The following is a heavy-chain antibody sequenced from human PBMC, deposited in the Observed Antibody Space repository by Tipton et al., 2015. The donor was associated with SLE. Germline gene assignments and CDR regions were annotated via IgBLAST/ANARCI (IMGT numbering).Heavy chain of an antibody. CDR3: ARGRVVHQWFGYYYMDV. V-gene: IGHV4-34*01. D-gene: IGHD3-10*01. J-gene: IGHJ6*03. CDR2: INHSGST. Sequence: TLSLTCAVYGGSFSGYYWSWIRQPPGKGLEWIGEINHSGSTNYNPSLKSRVTISVDTSKNQFSLKLTPVTAADTAVYYCARGRVVHQWFGYYYMDVWGNGTTVTVSS. CDR1: GGSFSGYY.